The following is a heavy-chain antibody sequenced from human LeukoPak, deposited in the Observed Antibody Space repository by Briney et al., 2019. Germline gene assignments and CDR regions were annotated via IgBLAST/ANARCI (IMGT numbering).Heavy chain of an antibody. Sequence: PSETLSLTCTVSGDSISNYYCSWIRQPAGKGLEWIGRIYTGGSTNYNPSLQSRVTMSVDTSKNQFSLQLSSVTAADTAMYYCARSTRPFPLFDYWGQGTLVTVSS. CDR1: GDSISNYY. V-gene: IGHV4-4*07. D-gene: IGHD1-26*01. CDR3: ARSTRPFPLFDY. J-gene: IGHJ4*02. CDR2: IYTGGST.